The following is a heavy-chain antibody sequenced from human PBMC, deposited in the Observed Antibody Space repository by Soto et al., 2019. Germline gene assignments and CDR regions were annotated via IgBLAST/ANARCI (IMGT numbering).Heavy chain of an antibody. D-gene: IGHD6-19*01. CDR3: ARQVGSGWHYYFDR. Sequence: SETLSLTCTVSGGSISSDSYYWAWIRQPPGKGLEWIGGIYYSGASSYSPSLTRRVTISVDTSRKQFSLKLNSVTAADTVVYYCARQVGSGWHYYFDRWGQGTVVTVSS. CDR2: IYYSGAS. V-gene: IGHV4-39*01. J-gene: IGHJ4*02. CDR1: GGSISSDSYY.